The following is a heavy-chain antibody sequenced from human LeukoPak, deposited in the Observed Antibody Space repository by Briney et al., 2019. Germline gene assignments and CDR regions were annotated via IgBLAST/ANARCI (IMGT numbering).Heavy chain of an antibody. D-gene: IGHD4-17*01. CDR2: ISENGEST. Sequence: PGGSLRLSCAASGFTFNTYAMSWVRQAPGKGLEWVSSISENGESTYYAVSVKGRFTISRDNSRNTLYLQMNSLRAEDTAVYYCASYFHYGDYASLWYWGQGTLVTVSS. CDR1: GFTFNTYA. J-gene: IGHJ4*02. CDR3: ASYFHYGDYASLWY. V-gene: IGHV3-23*01.